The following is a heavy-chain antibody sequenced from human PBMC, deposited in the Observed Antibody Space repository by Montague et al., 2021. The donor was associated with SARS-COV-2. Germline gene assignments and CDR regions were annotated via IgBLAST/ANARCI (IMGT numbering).Heavy chain of an antibody. CDR3: ARDRYSGYVLDAFDI. Sequence: TLSLTCTVSGGSISSGGYYWSWIRQHPGKGLEWIGYIYYSGSTYYNPPLKSRVTISVDTSKNQFSLKLSSVTAADTAVYYCARDRYSGYVLDAFDIWGQGTMVTVSS. J-gene: IGHJ3*02. CDR2: IYYSGST. CDR1: GGSISSGGYY. D-gene: IGHD5-12*01. V-gene: IGHV4-31*03.